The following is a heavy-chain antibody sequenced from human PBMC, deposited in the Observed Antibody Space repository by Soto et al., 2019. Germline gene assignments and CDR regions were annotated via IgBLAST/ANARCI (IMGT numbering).Heavy chain of an antibody. CDR2: IYYSGTT. V-gene: IGHV4-39*01. J-gene: IGHJ6*02. Sequence: PSETLSLTCTVSGGSISSSSYTWGWIRQPPGKGLEWIGSIYYSGTTYYNPSLNSRVTVSVDTSKNQFSLKVTSVTAADTAVYYCARLHGYCISSSCHGHYAMDVWGQGT. D-gene: IGHD2-2*01. CDR3: ARLHGYCISSSCHGHYAMDV. CDR1: GGSISSSSYT.